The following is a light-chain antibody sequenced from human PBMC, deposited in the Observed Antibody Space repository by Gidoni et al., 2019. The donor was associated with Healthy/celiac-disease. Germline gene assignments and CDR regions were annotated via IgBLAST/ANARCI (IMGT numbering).Light chain of an antibody. J-gene: IGKJ1*01. V-gene: IGKV1-33*01. CDR1: YDISNY. CDR2: DAT. Sequence: DIQMTQSPSSLSASVGDRVTITCQASYDISNYLNWYQQKPGKAPKLLIYDATNLETGVPSRFSGSGSGTDFAFTISTLQPEDVATYYCQQYDITWTFGQGTKVEIK. CDR3: QQYDITWT.